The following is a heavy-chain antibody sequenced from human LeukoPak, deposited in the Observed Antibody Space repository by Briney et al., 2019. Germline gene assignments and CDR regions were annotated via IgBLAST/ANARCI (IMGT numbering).Heavy chain of an antibody. CDR2: INQDGSLE. J-gene: IGHJ4*02. CDR3: ARDGHNGNDFDY. CDR1: GFTFSNYY. D-gene: IGHD1-1*01. Sequence: GGSLRLSCAASGFTFSNYYLTWVRQAPGKRLEWVANINQDGSLEKYVDSVKGRFTISRDNAENSVYLQMNSLRAEDTAVYYCARDGHNGNDFDYWGQGTLVTVSS. V-gene: IGHV3-7*01.